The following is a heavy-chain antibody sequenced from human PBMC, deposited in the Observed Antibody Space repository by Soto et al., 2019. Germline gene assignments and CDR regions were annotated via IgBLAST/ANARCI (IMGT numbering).Heavy chain of an antibody. CDR3: AKERPRLRAVAAASDY. CDR1: GYTFTSYG. J-gene: IGHJ4*02. CDR2: ISAYNGNT. D-gene: IGHD6-19*01. V-gene: IGHV1-18*01. Sequence: ASVQVSCKASGYTFTSYGISWVRQAPGQGLEWTGWISAYNGNTNYAQKLQGRVTMTTDTSTSTAYMELRSLRSDDTAVYYCAKERPRLRAVAAASDYWGQGTTVTVSS.